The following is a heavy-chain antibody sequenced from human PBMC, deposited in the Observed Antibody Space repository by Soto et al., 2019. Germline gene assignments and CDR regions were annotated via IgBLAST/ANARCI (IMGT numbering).Heavy chain of an antibody. D-gene: IGHD1-26*01. Sequence: ASVNVSCKASGVTFSSYAISWVRQAPGQGLEWMGGIIPIFGTANYAQKFQGRVTITADESTSTAYMELSSLRSEDTAVYYCARPEYLNIGKSYYGTEVWGQGTTVTVSS. V-gene: IGHV1-69*13. CDR3: ARPEYLNIGKSYYGTEV. CDR2: IIPIFGTA. CDR1: GVTFSSYA. J-gene: IGHJ6*01.